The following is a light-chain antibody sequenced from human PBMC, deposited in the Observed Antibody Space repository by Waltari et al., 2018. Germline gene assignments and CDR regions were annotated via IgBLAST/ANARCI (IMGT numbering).Light chain of an antibody. J-gene: IGKJ1*01. CDR2: CAS. CDR3: QQYGSSPPWT. V-gene: IGKV3-20*01. Sequence: EIVLTQSPGTLSLSPGERATLSCRASQSVSRSYLAWYQQKPGQAPRLLIYCASSRATGIPDRFSGSGSGTDFTLTSSRLEPEDFAVYYCQQYGSSPPWTFGQGTKVEIK. CDR1: QSVSRSY.